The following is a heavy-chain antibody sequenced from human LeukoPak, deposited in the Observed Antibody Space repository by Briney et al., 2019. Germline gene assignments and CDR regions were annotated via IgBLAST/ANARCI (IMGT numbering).Heavy chain of an antibody. J-gene: IGHJ4*02. V-gene: IGHV3-33*08. CDR3: ARDYRFGELLVDY. Sequence: PGRSLRLSCAASGFTFSSYAMHWVRQAPGKGLEWVAVIWYDGSNKYYADSVKGRFTISRDNSKDTLYLQMNSLRAEDTAVYYCARDYRFGELLVDYWGQGTLVTVSS. CDR1: GFTFSSYA. D-gene: IGHD3-10*01. CDR2: IWYDGSNK.